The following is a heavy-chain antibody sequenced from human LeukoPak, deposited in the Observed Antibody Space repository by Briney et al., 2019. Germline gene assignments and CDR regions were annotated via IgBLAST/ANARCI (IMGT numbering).Heavy chain of an antibody. CDR3: AIDAYPVTPPS. J-gene: IGHJ5*02. D-gene: IGHD2-21*02. CDR1: GGSISSSNW. Sequence: SETLSLTCVVSGGSISSSNWWTWVRQSPGKGLEWIGEIYHSGSTNYNPSLKSRVTISVDKSKNQFSLNLSSVTAADTAVYYCAIDAYPVTPPSWGQGTLVTVSS. V-gene: IGHV4-4*02. CDR2: IYHSGST.